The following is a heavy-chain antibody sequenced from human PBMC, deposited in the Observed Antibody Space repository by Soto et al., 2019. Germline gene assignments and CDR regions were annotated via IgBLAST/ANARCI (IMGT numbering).Heavy chain of an antibody. Sequence: QVQLQQSGPGLVKPSQTLSLTCTVSGGSISSDYYHWTWIRPSPERGREWIGYIHDSGSILYNPSFTTRATLSVDTSKNQFSRHLSSVTAADTAVYFCAREDDGGDTLDVWGQGTTVTVSS. CDR3: AREDDGGDTLDV. D-gene: IGHD2-21*02. V-gene: IGHV4-30-4*08. CDR2: IHDSGSI. J-gene: IGHJ6*02. CDR1: GGSISSDYYH.